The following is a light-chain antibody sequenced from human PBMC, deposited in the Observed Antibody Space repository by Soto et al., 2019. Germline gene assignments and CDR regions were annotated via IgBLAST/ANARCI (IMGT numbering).Light chain of an antibody. V-gene: IGLV1-44*01. CDR1: ISNIGSNT. J-gene: IGLJ3*02. Sequence: QSVLTQPPSASGTPGQRVTISCSGSISNIGSNTVNWYQQLPGTAPKLLIYSNNQRPSGVPDRFAGSKSGTSASLAISGLQADYEADYYCAAWDDSLNGWVLGGGTKLTVL. CDR3: AAWDDSLNGWV. CDR2: SNN.